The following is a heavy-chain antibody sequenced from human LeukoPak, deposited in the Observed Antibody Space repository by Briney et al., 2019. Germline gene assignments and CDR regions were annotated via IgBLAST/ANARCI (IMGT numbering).Heavy chain of an antibody. D-gene: IGHD4-11*01. V-gene: IGHV4-39*07. J-gene: IGHJ4*02. CDR3: ARDGTVMGKFFDY. CDR2: DYYSGST. CDR1: GGPISSRGYY. Sequence: SETLSLTCIVSGGPISSRGYYWGWIRQPPGKGLEWIGTDYYSGSTYYNPSLKSRVTISVDTSKKQISLKLTSMTAADTAVYYCARDGTVMGKFFDYWGQGIVVTVSS.